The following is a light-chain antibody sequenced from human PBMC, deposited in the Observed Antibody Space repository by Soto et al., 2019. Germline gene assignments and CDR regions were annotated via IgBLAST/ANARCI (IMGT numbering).Light chain of an antibody. CDR2: EVS. CDR1: SSDVGGYNY. V-gene: IGLV2-14*01. J-gene: IGLJ1*01. Sequence: QSVLTQPASVSGSPGQSITISCTGTSSDVGGYNYVSWYQQHPGKAPKLMIYEVSNRPSGVSNHFSGSKSASTASLTISGLQAEDEADYYCSSYTSSSTLVFGTGTKVTVL. CDR3: SSYTSSSTLV.